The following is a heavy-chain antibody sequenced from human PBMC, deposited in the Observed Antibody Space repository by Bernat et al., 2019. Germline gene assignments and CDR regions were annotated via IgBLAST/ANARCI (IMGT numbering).Heavy chain of an antibody. D-gene: IGHD2-21*02. CDR1: GGTFSSYT. V-gene: IGHV1-69*08. Sequence: QVQLVQSGAEVKKPGSSVKVSCKASGGTFSSYTISWVRQAPGPGLGWMGRIIPILGIANYAQKVQGRVTITAEKSTSKAYMELSSLRSEDTAVYYCARDRRHCGGDCYHFVYWRQGTLVTVSS. CDR3: ARDRRHCGGDCYHFVY. CDR2: IIPILGIA. J-gene: IGHJ4*02.